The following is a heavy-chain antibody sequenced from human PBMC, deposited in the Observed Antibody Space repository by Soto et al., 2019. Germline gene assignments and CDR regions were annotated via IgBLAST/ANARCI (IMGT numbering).Heavy chain of an antibody. V-gene: IGHV5-51*03. CDR1: GYSFTSYW. J-gene: IGHJ4*02. D-gene: IGHD2-2*01. CDR3: ARPYCSSTSCYPDYFDY. Sequence: EVQLVQSGAEVKKPGESLKISYKGSGYSFTSYWIGWVRQMPGKGLEWMGIIYPGDSDTRYSPSFQGQVTISADKSISTAYLQWSSLKASDTAMYYCARPYCSSTSCYPDYFDYWGQGTLVTVSS. CDR2: IYPGDSDT.